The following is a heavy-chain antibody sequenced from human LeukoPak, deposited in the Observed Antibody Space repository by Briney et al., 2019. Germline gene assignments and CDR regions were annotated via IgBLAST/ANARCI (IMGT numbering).Heavy chain of an antibody. Sequence: SETLSLTCTVSGGSISSGGYYWSWIRQHPGKGLEWIGYIYYSGSTYYNPSLKSRVTISVDTSKSQFSLKLSSVTAADTAVYYCARDYYDSSGYAFDIWGQGTMVTVSS. CDR3: ARDYYDSSGYAFDI. CDR2: IYYSGST. CDR1: GGSISSGGYY. V-gene: IGHV4-31*03. J-gene: IGHJ3*02. D-gene: IGHD3-22*01.